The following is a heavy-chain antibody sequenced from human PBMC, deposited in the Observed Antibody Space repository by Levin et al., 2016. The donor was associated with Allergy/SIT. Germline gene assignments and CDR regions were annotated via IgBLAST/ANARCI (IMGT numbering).Heavy chain of an antibody. CDR3: ARYPSAWPPRGWFDP. Sequence: VRQMPGKGLEWMGIIYPRDYDTRYNPSFEGHVTISADKSINTAYLQWSSLKASDTAMYYCARYPSAWPPRGWFDPWGQGTLVTVSS. V-gene: IGHV5-51*01. CDR2: IYPRDYDT. J-gene: IGHJ5*02.